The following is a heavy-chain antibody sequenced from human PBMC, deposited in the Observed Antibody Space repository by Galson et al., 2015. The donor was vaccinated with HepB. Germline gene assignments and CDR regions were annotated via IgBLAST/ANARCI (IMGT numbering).Heavy chain of an antibody. J-gene: IGHJ6*02. CDR1: GFTFNSYA. V-gene: IGHV3-64*01. CDR3: ARELRYDYYYGMDV. D-gene: IGHD3-9*01. Sequence: SLRLSCAASGFTFNSYAMHWVRQAPGKGLEYVSAISSNGGSTYYANSVKGRFTISRDNSKNTLYLQMGSLRAEDMAVYYCARELRYDYYYGMDVWGQGATVTVSS. CDR2: ISSNGGST.